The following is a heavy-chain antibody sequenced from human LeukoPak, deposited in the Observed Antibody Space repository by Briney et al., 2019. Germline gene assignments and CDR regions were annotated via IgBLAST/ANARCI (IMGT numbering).Heavy chain of an antibody. CDR1: GFTFDNYG. J-gene: IGHJ3*02. CDR2: INWNGGST. Sequence: HGGPLRLSCAASGFTFDNYGMSWVRQASGKGLGWVSGINWNGGSTGYADSVKGRFTISRNNAKNSLYLQMNSLRAEDTALYYCARDDAFDIWGQGTMVTVSS. CDR3: ARDDAFDI. V-gene: IGHV3-20*04.